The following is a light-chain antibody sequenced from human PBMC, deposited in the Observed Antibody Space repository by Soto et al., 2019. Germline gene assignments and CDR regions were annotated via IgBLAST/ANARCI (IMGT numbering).Light chain of an antibody. CDR3: CSYTRSGTLI. V-gene: IGLV2-14*01. Sequence: QSVLTQPASVSGSPGQSITISCVGTSGDIGDYNYVSWHQQHPGKVPKVIIYDVSNRPSGVSYRFSGTKSGNTASLTVSGLQSEDEADYYCCSYTRSGTLIFGTGTKVTV. J-gene: IGLJ1*01. CDR1: SGDIGDYNY. CDR2: DVS.